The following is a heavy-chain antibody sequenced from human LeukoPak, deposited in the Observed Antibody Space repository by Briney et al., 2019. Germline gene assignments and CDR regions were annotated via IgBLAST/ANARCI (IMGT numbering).Heavy chain of an antibody. CDR1: GGSFSDYY. CDR3: ARLGSYFDY. Sequence: SETLSLTCAVYGGSFSDYYWSWIRQPPGKGLEWIGYIFYSGTANYNPSLKSRVTISVDTSKNQFSLNLTSVTAADTAVYYCARLGSYFDYWGQGTLVTVSS. J-gene: IGHJ4*02. CDR2: IFYSGTA. V-gene: IGHV4-59*08.